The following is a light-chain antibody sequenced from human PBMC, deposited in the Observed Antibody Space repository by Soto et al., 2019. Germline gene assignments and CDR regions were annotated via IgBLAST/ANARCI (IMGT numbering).Light chain of an antibody. CDR2: GAS. J-gene: IGKJ4*01. CDR1: QSISND. CDR3: QQYNNWPPLT. V-gene: IGKV3-15*01. Sequence: EIVMTQSPATLSVSPGERATLSCRASQSISNDLAWYQQKPGQAPRLVIYGASTRATGVPARFSGSGSGADFTLTISSLQSEDFAVYYCQQYNNWPPLTFGGGTKVEIK.